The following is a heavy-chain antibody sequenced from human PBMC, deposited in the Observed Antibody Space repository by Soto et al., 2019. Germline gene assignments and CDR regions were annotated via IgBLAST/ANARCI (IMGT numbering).Heavy chain of an antibody. Sequence: QVQLVESGGGVVQPGRSLRLSCAASGFTFSSYGMHWVRQAPGKGLEWVAVISYDGSNKYYADSVKGRFTISRDNSKNPLYLQMNSLRAEDTAVYYCAKEAYYDFWSGSNSYDYWGQGTLVTVSS. D-gene: IGHD3-3*01. CDR3: AKEAYYDFWSGSNSYDY. CDR2: ISYDGSNK. CDR1: GFTFSSYG. J-gene: IGHJ4*02. V-gene: IGHV3-30*18.